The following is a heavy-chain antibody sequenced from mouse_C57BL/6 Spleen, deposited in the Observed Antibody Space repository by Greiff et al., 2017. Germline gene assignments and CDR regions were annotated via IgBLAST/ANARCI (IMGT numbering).Heavy chain of an antibody. D-gene: IGHD4-1*01. V-gene: IGHV1-54*01. J-gene: IGHJ2*01. CDR2: INPGSGGT. CDR3: ASLGLFDY. Sequence: VKLMESGAELVRPGTSVKVSCKASGYAFTNYLIEWVKQRPGQGLEWIGVINPGSGGTNYNEKFKGKATLTADKSSSTAYMQLSSLTSEDSAVYFCASLGLFDYWGQGTTLTVSS. CDR1: GYAFTNYL.